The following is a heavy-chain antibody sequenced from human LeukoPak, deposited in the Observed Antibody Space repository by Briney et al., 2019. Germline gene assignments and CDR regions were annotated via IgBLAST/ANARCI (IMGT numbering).Heavy chain of an antibody. Sequence: SETLSPTCAVYGGSFSGYYWSWIRQPPGKGLEWIGEINHSGSTNYNPSLKSRVTISVDTSKNQFSLKLSSVTAADTAVYYCAREIAAGSLDCWGQGTLVTVCS. J-gene: IGHJ4*02. CDR3: AREIAAGSLDC. CDR1: GGSFSGYY. V-gene: IGHV4-34*01. D-gene: IGHD6-13*01. CDR2: INHSGST.